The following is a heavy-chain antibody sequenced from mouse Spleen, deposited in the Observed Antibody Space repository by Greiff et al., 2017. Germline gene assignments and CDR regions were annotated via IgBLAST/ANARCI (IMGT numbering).Heavy chain of an antibody. CDR2: INPSNGGT. V-gene: IGHV1-53*01. J-gene: IGHJ4*01. Sequence: QVQLQQPGTELVKPGASVKLSCKASGYTFTSYWMHWVKQRPGQGLEWIGNINPSNGGTNYNEKFKSKATLTVDKSSSTAYMQLSSLTSEDSAVXYGARESDYDDNAMCYWGQRNSVPISS. CDR3: ARESDYDDNAMCY. CDR1: GYTFTSYW. D-gene: IGHD2-13*01.